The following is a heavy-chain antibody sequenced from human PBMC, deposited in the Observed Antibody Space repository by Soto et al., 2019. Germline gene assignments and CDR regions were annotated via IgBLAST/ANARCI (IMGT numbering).Heavy chain of an antibody. V-gene: IGHV1-69*13. D-gene: IGHD3-10*01. CDR2: IIPIFGTA. Sequence: SVKVSCKASGGTSSSYAISWVRQAPRQGLEWMGGIIPIFGTANYAQKFQGRVTITADESTSTAYMELSSLRSEDTAVYYCARAYGAGSYYQYYYYGMDVWGQGTTVTVSS. CDR1: GGTSSSYA. J-gene: IGHJ6*02. CDR3: ARAYGAGSYYQYYYYGMDV.